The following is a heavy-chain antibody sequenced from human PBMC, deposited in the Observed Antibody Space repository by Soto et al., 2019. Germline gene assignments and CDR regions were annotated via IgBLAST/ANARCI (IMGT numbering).Heavy chain of an antibody. V-gene: IGHV5-51*01. Sequence: GESMKISCKGSGYSFTSYWIGWVRQIPGKGLEWMGIIYPGDSDTRYSPSFQGQVTISADKSISTAYLQWSSLKASDTAMYYCASHLAPFISSGGMDVWGQGTTVTVSS. CDR3: ASHLAPFISSGGMDV. CDR2: IYPGDSDT. CDR1: GYSFTSYW. D-gene: IGHD3-10*01. J-gene: IGHJ6*02.